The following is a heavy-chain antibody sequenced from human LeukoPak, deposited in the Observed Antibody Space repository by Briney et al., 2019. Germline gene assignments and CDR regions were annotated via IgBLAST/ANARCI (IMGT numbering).Heavy chain of an antibody. CDR1: GGTLSDHV. V-gene: IGHV1-69*01. J-gene: IGHJ4*02. Sequence: SVKVSFKASGGTLSDHVISWVRQAPGHGLEWMGGIIPLKGTSKLTQKLQDRATISADESTNTVYMEVRSLRSEDTALYYCATYDVLTGFEYWGQGTLVIVSS. D-gene: IGHD3-9*01. CDR2: IIPLKGTS. CDR3: ATYDVLTGFEY.